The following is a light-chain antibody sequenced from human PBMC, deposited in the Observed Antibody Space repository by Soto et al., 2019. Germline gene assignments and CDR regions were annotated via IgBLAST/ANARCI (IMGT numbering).Light chain of an antibody. CDR3: QQRNDWPLLT. CDR2: YAS. Sequence: EIVLTQSPATLSLSPGETATLSCRASQSVNRYLAWYQQKPGQAPRLLIYYASNRATGIPTRFSGSGSGTDFTRTIRSLEPEEFAVYYCQQRNDWPLLTFGGGTKVEIK. CDR1: QSVNRY. J-gene: IGKJ4*01. V-gene: IGKV3-11*01.